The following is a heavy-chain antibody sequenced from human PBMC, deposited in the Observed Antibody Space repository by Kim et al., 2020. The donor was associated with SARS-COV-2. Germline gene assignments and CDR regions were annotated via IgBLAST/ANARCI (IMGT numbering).Heavy chain of an antibody. V-gene: IGHV1-24*01. CDR1: GYTLTELS. J-gene: IGHJ5*02. CDR2: IDTEDGET. Sequence: ASVKVSCKVSGYTLTELSMHWVRQAPGKGLEWMGGIDTEDGETIYAQKFQGRVTMTEDTSTDTAYMELSSLRSEDTAVYYCATSPAVMQTNWFDPWGQGTQVTVSS. D-gene: IGHD3-16*01. CDR3: ATSPAVMQTNWFDP.